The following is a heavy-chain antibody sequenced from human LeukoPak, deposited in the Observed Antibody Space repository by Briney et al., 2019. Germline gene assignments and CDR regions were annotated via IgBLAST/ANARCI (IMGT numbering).Heavy chain of an antibody. CDR2: IYHTGST. V-gene: IGHV4-59*01. CDR1: GGSINNYY. Sequence: AATLSLTCTASGGSINNYYWSWVRQPPGKGQEWIGYIYHTGSTNYNPSLKSRVAMSVDTSKNHFSLKLSSVSAADAALFYCARCLKATVMFAFDIWGQGTMVTVSS. CDR3: ARCLKATVMFAFDI. D-gene: IGHD1-1*01. J-gene: IGHJ3*02.